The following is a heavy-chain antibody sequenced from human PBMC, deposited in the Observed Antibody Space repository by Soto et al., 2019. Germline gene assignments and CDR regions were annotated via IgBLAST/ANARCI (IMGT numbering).Heavy chain of an antibody. Sequence: EVHLSESGGGLVEPGGSLRLSCAASGFTFSDYGMSWVRQAPGKGLEWVSGVSGSGDSATGDRTYYADFVKGRFTISRNNSKNTRYLQMNSLTAEDTAVYYCAKDERGVIADYFDCWGQGTLVTVSS. V-gene: IGHV3-23*01. CDR3: AKDERGVIADYFDC. CDR2: VSGSGDSATGDRT. J-gene: IGHJ4*02. D-gene: IGHD3-10*01. CDR1: GFTFSDYG.